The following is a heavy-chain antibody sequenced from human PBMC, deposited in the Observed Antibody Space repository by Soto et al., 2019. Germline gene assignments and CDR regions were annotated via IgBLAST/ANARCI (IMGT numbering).Heavy chain of an antibody. CDR3: AGDEYYYDSSGTYGMDV. Sequence: SVKVSCKASGGTFSGYAISWVRQAPGQGLEWMGGIIPIFGTANYAQKFQGRVTITADASTCTAYMELSSLRSEDTAVYYCAGDEYYYDSSGTYGMDVWVQGATVTVSS. V-gene: IGHV1-69*13. D-gene: IGHD3-22*01. CDR2: IIPIFGTA. J-gene: IGHJ6*02. CDR1: GGTFSGYA.